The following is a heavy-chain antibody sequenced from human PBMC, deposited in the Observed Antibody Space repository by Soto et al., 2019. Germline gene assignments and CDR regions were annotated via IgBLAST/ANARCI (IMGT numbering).Heavy chain of an antibody. J-gene: IGHJ6*02. D-gene: IGHD6-19*01. CDR3: AREVGGEQWLVRYYYYYGMDV. V-gene: IGHV3-30-3*01. CDR2: ISYDGSNK. Sequence: GGSLRLSCAASGFTFSSYAMHWVRQAPGKGLEWVAVISYDGSNKYYADSVKGRFTISRDNSKNTLYLQMNSLRAEDTAVYYCAREVGGEQWLVRYYYYYGMDVWGQGTTVTV. CDR1: GFTFSSYA.